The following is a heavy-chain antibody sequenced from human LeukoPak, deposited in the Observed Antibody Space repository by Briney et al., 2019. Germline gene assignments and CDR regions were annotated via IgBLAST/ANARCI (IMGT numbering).Heavy chain of an antibody. Sequence: SETLSLTCAVYGGSFSNYYWHWIRQPPGKGLQWIGEISHSGGINYNPSLKSRVTISEDTSKSQFSLRLTSVTAADTAVYYCARHSRDIVVVPAANDAFDIWGQGTMVTVSS. CDR1: GGSFSNYY. CDR2: ISHSGGI. J-gene: IGHJ3*02. CDR3: ARHSRDIVVVPAANDAFDI. D-gene: IGHD2-2*01. V-gene: IGHV4-34*01.